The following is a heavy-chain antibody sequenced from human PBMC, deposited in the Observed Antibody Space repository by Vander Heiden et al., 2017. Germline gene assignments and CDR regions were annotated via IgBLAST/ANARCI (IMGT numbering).Heavy chain of an antibody. CDR1: GFTFGSYA. V-gene: IGHV3-30-3*01. Sequence: QVQLVESGGGVVQPGRSLRLSCAAPGFTFGSYAMHWVRQAPGKGLEGVAVISYDGSNQYYAYSGKCRFTISRDNSKITLYRQMKRMRAEATAVYYCARDRGLSSNGAFDIWGQGTMVTVSS. J-gene: IGHJ3*02. D-gene: IGHD2-2*01. CDR2: ISYDGSNQ. CDR3: ARDRGLSSNGAFDI.